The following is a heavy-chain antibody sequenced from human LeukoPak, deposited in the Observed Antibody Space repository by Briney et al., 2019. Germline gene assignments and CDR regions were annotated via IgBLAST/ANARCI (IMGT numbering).Heavy chain of an antibody. CDR3: ARLSTRLLDH. CDR2: IFPGDSET. CDR1: RTPFTNYW. Sequence: GESLKISCKGSRTPFTNYWIGWVRQLPGKGLEWMGIIFPGDSETRYSPSFQGQVTMSVDKSTSTAYLQWASLKASDTAIYFCARLSTRLLDHWGQGTRVTVSS. D-gene: IGHD3-3*01. V-gene: IGHV5-51*01. J-gene: IGHJ4*02.